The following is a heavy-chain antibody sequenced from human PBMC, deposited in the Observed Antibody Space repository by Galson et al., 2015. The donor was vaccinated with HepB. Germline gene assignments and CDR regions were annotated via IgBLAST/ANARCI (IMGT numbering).Heavy chain of an antibody. D-gene: IGHD3-10*01. Sequence: SLRLSCAASGFTVSSNYMSWVRQAPGKGLEWVSVIYSGGSTYYADSVKGRFTISRDNSKNTLYLQMNSLRAEDTAVYYCASMGLLLWFGERGPGYMDVWGKGTTVTVSS. CDR1: GFTVSSNY. V-gene: IGHV3-66*01. J-gene: IGHJ6*03. CDR2: IYSGGST. CDR3: ASMGLLLWFGERGPGYMDV.